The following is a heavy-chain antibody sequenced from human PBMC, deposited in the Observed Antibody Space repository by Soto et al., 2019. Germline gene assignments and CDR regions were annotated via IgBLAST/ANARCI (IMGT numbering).Heavy chain of an antibody. CDR1: GFTFTSSA. J-gene: IGHJ2*01. Sequence: SVKVSCKASGFTFTSSAMQWVRQARGKRLEWIGWIVVGSGSTYYADSVKGRFTISRDNSKNTLYLQMNSLRAEDTALYYCAREHSSGFFDLWGRGTMVTVSS. CDR2: IVVGSGST. CDR3: AREHSSGFFDL. V-gene: IGHV1-58*02. D-gene: IGHD3-22*01.